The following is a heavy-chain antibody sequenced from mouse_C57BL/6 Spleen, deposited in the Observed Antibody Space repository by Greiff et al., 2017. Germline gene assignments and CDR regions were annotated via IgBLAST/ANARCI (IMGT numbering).Heavy chain of an antibody. CDR2: INPNNGGT. D-gene: IGHD1-1*01. J-gene: IGHJ4*01. Sequence: VQLQQSGPELVKPGASVKISCKASGYTFTDYYMNWVKQSHGKSLEWIGDINPNNGGTSYNQKFKGKATLTVDKSSSTAYMELRSLTSEDSAVYYWARFYYGSSPYYYAMDYWGQGTSVTVSS. CDR3: ARFYYGSSPYYYAMDY. V-gene: IGHV1-26*01. CDR1: GYTFTDYY.